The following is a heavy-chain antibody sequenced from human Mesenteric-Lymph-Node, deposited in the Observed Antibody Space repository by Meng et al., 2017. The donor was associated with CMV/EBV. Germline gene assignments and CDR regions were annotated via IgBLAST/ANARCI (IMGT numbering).Heavy chain of an antibody. V-gene: IGHV1-2*06. D-gene: IGHD6-13*01. Sequence: KTSGYTFTANYMQWVRQALGQGLEWMGRINPVSGDTNYVQKFQGRVTMTRDTSVNTAYMELSRLTSDDTAVYFCARQYLPDIASAVNYWGQGTLVTVSS. CDR1: GYTFTANY. CDR2: INPVSGDT. J-gene: IGHJ4*02. CDR3: ARQYLPDIASAVNY.